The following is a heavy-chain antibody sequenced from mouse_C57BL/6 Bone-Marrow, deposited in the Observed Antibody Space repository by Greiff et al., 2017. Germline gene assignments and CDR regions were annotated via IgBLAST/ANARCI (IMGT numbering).Heavy chain of an antibody. CDR2: INPYNGGT. V-gene: IGHV1-19*01. J-gene: IGHJ2*01. Sequence: EVQLQQSGPVLVKPGASVKMSCKASGYTFTDYYMNWVKQSHGKSLEWIGVINPYNGGTSFNQKFKGKATLTVDKSSSTAYMELNSLTSEDSAVYYCARVWSLGDYWGKGTTRTVSS. CDR1: GYTFTDYY. D-gene: IGHD2-10*02. CDR3: ARVWSLGDY.